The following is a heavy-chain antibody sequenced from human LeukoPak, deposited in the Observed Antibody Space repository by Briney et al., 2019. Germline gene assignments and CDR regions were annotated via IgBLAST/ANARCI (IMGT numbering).Heavy chain of an antibody. D-gene: IGHD5/OR15-5a*01. V-gene: IGHV3-23*01. CDR1: GFTFSSYV. J-gene: IGHJ4*02. Sequence: GGSLRLSCAASGFTFSSYVMSWVRQAPGQGLEWVSAISGSGGSTYYADSVTGRFTISRDNSKNTLYLQMNSLRAEDTAVYYCAKALVSLRPYFDYWGQGTLVTVSS. CDR3: AKALVSLRPYFDY. CDR2: ISGSGGST.